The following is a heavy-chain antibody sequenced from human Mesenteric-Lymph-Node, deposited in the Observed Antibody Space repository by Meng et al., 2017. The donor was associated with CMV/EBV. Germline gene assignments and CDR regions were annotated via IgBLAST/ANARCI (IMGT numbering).Heavy chain of an antibody. Sequence: GGSLRLFCAASGFTFSSYGMHWVRQAPGKGLEWVAFIWYDGSDKYYADSVKGRFAISRDNSKNTLYLQMSSLRAEDTAVYYCAKRQHLAAFDYWGQGTLVTVSS. D-gene: IGHD6-13*01. V-gene: IGHV3-30*02. CDR1: GFTFSSYG. J-gene: IGHJ4*02. CDR2: IWYDGSDK. CDR3: AKRQHLAAFDY.